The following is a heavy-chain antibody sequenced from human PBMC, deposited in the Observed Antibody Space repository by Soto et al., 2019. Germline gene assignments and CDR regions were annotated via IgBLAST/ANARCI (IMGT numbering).Heavy chain of an antibody. CDR1: GTIFSSYT. CDR2: IIPILGET. Sequence: QVQLVQSGAEVKKPGSSVRVSCKASGTIFSSYTISWVRQAPGQGLEWTGRIIPILGETNSAQKFQGRVTLTADKSTNTAYMELNSLRLEDTAVYYCARGLGGRMDDWGQGTTVTVSS. J-gene: IGHJ6*02. V-gene: IGHV1-69*08. CDR3: ARGLGGRMDD. D-gene: IGHD3-16*01.